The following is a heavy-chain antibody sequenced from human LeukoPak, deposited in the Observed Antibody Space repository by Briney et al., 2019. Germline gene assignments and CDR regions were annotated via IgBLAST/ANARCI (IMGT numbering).Heavy chain of an antibody. Sequence: GGSLRLPCAASGFTFSSYAMSWVRQAPGKGLERVSAISGSGGSTYYADSVKGRFTISRDNSKNTLYLQMNSLRAEDTAVYYCAKPGLALRYYFDYWGQGTLVTVSS. CDR1: GFTFSSYA. V-gene: IGHV3-23*01. CDR2: ISGSGGST. J-gene: IGHJ4*02. CDR3: AKPGLALRYYFDY. D-gene: IGHD3/OR15-3a*01.